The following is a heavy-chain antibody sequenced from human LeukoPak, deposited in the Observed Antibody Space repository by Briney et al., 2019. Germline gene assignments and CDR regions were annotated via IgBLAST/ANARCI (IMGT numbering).Heavy chain of an antibody. V-gene: IGHV3-48*02. CDR3: ARAIGAYTSSSLLY. Sequence: GGSLRLSCAASGFTFSTYSMNWVRQAPGKGLEWVSYISNSSSTIYYADSLKGRFTISRDNAKNSLYLQMNSLRDEDTAVYYCARAIGAYTSSSLLYWGQGTLVTVSS. CDR1: GFTFSTYS. D-gene: IGHD6-13*01. CDR2: ISNSSSTI. J-gene: IGHJ4*02.